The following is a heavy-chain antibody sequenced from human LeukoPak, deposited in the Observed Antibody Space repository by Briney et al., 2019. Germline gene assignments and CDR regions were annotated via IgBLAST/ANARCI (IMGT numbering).Heavy chain of an antibody. V-gene: IGHV3-7*04. CDR2: IHPEGNEK. CDR1: GFTFSNFW. CDR3: ARGDNFSGDH. D-gene: IGHD1-1*01. J-gene: IGHJ4*02. Sequence: GGSLRLSCAVSGFTFSNFWTSWVRQAPGRGLEWVANIHPEGNEKYHVESVKGRFTISRDNTKNLLFLQMNGLRVEDTAVYYCARGDNFSGDHWGQGTLVTVSS.